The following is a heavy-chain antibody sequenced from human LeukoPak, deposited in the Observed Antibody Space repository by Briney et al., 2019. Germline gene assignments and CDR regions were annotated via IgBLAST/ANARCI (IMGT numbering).Heavy chain of an antibody. Sequence: ASETLSLTCTVSGYSISSGYYWGWIRQPPGKGLEWIGSIYHSGSTYYNPSLKSRVTISVDTSKNQFSLKLSSVTAADTAVYYCARVGGSYYYYYMDVWGKGTTVTVSS. J-gene: IGHJ6*03. CDR2: IYHSGST. CDR1: GYSISSGYY. CDR3: ARVGGSYYYYYMDV. D-gene: IGHD3-16*01. V-gene: IGHV4-38-2*02.